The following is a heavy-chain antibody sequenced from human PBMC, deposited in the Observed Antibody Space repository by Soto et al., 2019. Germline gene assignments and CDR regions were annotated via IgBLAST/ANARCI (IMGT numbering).Heavy chain of an antibody. CDR3: ARVSGSSPGG. V-gene: IGHV3-21*01. D-gene: IGHD1-26*01. CDR1: GFTFSSYS. J-gene: IGHJ4*02. Sequence: EVQLVESGGGLVQPGGSLRLSCAASGFTFSSYSMNWVRQAPGKGLEWVSSISSSSSYIYYADSVKGRFTISRDNAKNSLYLQMNSLRAEDTAVYYCARVSGSSPGGWGQGTLVTVSS. CDR2: ISSSSSYI.